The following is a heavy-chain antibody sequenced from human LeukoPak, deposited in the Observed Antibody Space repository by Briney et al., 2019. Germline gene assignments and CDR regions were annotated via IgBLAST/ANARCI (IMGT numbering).Heavy chain of an antibody. CDR2: TYYGGRT. J-gene: IGHJ4*02. CDR3: ARAFDVLTGDFDY. V-gene: IGHV4-59*01. CDR1: GGSINNYY. D-gene: IGHD3-9*01. Sequence: SETLSLTCTVSGGSINNYYWGWTRQPPGKGLEWIGFTYYGGRTNYNPSLKSRVTISVDTSKSQVSLKLSSVTAADTAVYYCARAFDVLTGDFDYWGQGTLVTVSS.